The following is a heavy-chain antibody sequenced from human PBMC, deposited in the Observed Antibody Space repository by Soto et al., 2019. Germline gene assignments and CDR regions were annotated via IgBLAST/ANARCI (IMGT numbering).Heavy chain of an antibody. D-gene: IGHD3-22*01. CDR3: ANSNSMMGVSWYFDL. Sequence: SETLSLTCTVSGGSISSGDYYWSWIRQPPGKGLEWIGYIYYSGSTYYNPSLKSRVTISVDTSKNQFSLKLSSVTAADTAVYYCANSNSMMGVSWYFDLWGRGTLVTASS. CDR2: IYYSGST. V-gene: IGHV4-30-4*01. J-gene: IGHJ2*01. CDR1: GGSISSGDYY.